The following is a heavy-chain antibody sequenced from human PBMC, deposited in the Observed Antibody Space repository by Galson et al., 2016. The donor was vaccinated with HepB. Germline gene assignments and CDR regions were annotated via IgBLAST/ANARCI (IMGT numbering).Heavy chain of an antibody. CDR2: ITGYNGNT. J-gene: IGHJ4*02. D-gene: IGHD3-3*02. CDR3: ARSSHLNANDY. Sequence: SVKVSCKASGNIFTSYGVTWVRQAPGQGLEWMGWITGYNGNTNYAQKFQGRVTMTTDTSTNTLYMELRSLRADDTAMYYCARSSHLNANDYWGQGTLVIVSS. V-gene: IGHV1-18*01. CDR1: GNIFTSYG.